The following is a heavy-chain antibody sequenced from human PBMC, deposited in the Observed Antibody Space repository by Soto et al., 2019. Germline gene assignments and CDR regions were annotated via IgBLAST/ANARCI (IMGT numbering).Heavy chain of an antibody. CDR2: MNPNSGNT. J-gene: IGHJ6*02. CDR3: ARESGRYGMDV. D-gene: IGHD3-3*01. Sequence: QVKLVQSGAEVKKPGASVKVSCKASGYTFTSYDINWVRQATGQGLEYMGWMNPNSGNTGYAQKFQGIVTVTRITSICTAYRELSRLRADDTAVYYCARESGRYGMDVWGQGTTVTVSS. V-gene: IGHV1-8*01. CDR1: GYTFTSYD.